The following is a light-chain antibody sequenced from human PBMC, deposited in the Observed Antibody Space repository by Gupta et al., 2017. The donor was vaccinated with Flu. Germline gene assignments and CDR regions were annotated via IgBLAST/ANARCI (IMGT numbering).Light chain of an antibody. V-gene: IGKV1-5*03. CDR2: KAA. J-gene: IGKJ1*01. Sequence: PSTLSASGGDRITITCRASQSISSWLAWYQQKPGKAPKLLIYKAASLESGLATGVRGSGSGTSLTLTSRSVETDYSATYHSQQYKRHRTFGQGPLVEIK. CDR3: QQYKRHRT. CDR1: QSISSW.